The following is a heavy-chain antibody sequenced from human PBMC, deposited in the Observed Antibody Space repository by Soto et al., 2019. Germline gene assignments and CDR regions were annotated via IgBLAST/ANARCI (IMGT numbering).Heavy chain of an antibody. V-gene: IGHV3-13*01. CDR1: GFTFSSYD. D-gene: IGHD6-19*01. CDR3: AGGRSGWYAEFAF. Sequence: EVQLVESGGGLVQPGGSLRLSCAASGFTFSSYDMHWVRQTAGKGPEWVAAIGTTGDAYYPGSATGRFSISRENAKNSSYLQMNNLRVGEKAVYFCAGGRSGWYAEFAFWGQGTQVTVYS. J-gene: IGHJ4*02. CDR2: IGTTGDA.